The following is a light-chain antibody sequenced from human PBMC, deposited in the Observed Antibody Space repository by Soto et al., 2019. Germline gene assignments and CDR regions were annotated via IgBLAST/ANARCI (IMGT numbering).Light chain of an antibody. V-gene: IGLV1-40*01. CDR2: GNS. CDR1: SSNIVAGYD. J-gene: IGLJ3*02. Sequence: QSVLTQPPSVSGAPGQRVTISCTGSSSNIVAGYDVHWYQQLPGRAPKLLIYGNSNRPSGVPDRFSGSKSGTSASLAITVLQAEDEADYYCQSYDSSSWVFGGGTKLTVL. CDR3: QSYDSSSWV.